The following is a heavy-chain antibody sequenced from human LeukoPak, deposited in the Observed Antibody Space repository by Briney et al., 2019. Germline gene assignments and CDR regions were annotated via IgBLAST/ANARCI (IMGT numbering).Heavy chain of an antibody. D-gene: IGHD3-3*01. CDR1: GYSISSGYY. J-gene: IGHJ4*02. Sequence: SQTLSLTCTVSGYSISSGYYWGWIRQPPGKGLEWIGSIYHSGSTYYNPSLKSRVTISVDTSKNQFSLKLSSVTAADTAVYYCARETPNALFVEYFDYWGQGTLVTVSS. CDR3: ARETPNALFVEYFDY. V-gene: IGHV4-38-2*02. CDR2: IYHSGST.